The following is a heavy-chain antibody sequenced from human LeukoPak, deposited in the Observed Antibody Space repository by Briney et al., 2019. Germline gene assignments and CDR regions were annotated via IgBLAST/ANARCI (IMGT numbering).Heavy chain of an antibody. Sequence: GSSVKVSCKASGGTFSSYAISWVRQAPGQGLEWMGGIIPIFGTANYAQKFQGRVTITVDKSTSTAYMELGSLRSEDMAVYYCARGRWTSHTVGYYFDHWGQGTLVTVSS. J-gene: IGHJ4*02. V-gene: IGHV1-69*06. CDR1: GGTFSSYA. CDR2: IIPIFGTA. CDR3: ARGRWTSHTVGYYFDH. D-gene: IGHD2-8*02.